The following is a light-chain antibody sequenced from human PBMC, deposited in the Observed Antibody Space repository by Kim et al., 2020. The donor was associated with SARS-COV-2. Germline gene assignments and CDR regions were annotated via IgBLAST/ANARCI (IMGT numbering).Light chain of an antibody. Sequence: GQSVTISCTGSNSDVGGYNYVSWYQQYPGKAAKVMIYEVSKRPSGVPDRFSGSKSGNTASLTVSGLQAEDEAEYYCSSYAGSNNFVFGTGTKVTVL. CDR1: NSDVGGYNY. CDR2: EVS. V-gene: IGLV2-8*01. J-gene: IGLJ1*01. CDR3: SSYAGSNNFV.